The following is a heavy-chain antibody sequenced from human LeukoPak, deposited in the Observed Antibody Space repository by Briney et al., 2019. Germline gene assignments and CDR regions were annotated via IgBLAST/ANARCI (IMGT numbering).Heavy chain of an antibody. CDR1: GGSMRTVSYY. V-gene: IGHV4-39*01. D-gene: IGHD6-19*01. CDR3: VRRSPANKWLVQNYYYMDV. J-gene: IGHJ6*03. CDR2: IYYSGST. Sequence: SETLSLTCTVSGGSMRTVSYYWGWIRQPPGKGLEWLGSIYYSGSTYYNPSLKSRVTISVDASKNQFSLKLSSVTAEDTAVYYCVRRSPANKWLVQNYYYMDVWGKGTTVTVSS.